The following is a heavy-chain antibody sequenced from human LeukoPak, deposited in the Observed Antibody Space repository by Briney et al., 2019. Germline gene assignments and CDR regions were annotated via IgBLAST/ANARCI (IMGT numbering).Heavy chain of an antibody. J-gene: IGHJ6*03. CDR1: GYTFTSHA. D-gene: IGHD6-6*01. Sequence: ASVKVSCKASGYTFTSHAMHWVRQAPGQSLEWMGWIDAGNGNTKYSQEFQGRVTITRDTSASTAYMELSSLRSEDTAVYYCARSPARYYYYYMDVWGKGTTVTVSS. V-gene: IGHV1-3*03. CDR2: IDAGNGNT. CDR3: ARSPARYYYYYMDV.